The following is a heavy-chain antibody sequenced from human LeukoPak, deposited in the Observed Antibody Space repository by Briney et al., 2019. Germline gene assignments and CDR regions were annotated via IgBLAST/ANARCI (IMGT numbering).Heavy chain of an antibody. CDR1: GGSFGGYY. CDR3: ARDSYYYPRDV. V-gene: IGHV4-34*01. J-gene: IGHJ6*02. CDR2: INHSGST. Sequence: SETLSLTCAVYGGSFGGYYWSWIRQPPGKGLEWIGEINHSGSTNYNPSLKSRVTISVDTSKNQFSLKLSSVTAADTAVYYCARDSYYYPRDVWGQGTTVTVSS.